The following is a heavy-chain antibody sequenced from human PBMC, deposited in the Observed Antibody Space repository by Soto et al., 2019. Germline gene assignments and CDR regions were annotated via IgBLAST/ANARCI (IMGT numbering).Heavy chain of an antibody. D-gene: IGHD6-13*01. CDR2: VYNSGST. CDR1: GGSISSNY. CDR3: ARYRREAVAGYTLDN. Sequence: SETLSLTCTVPGGSISSNYWTWIRQPPGKGLEWIGYVYNSGSTNYNPSLKSRVTISEDTSKSQFSLKVNSMTAADTAVYYCARYRREAVAGYTLDNWGQGILVTVSS. J-gene: IGHJ4*02. V-gene: IGHV4-59*01.